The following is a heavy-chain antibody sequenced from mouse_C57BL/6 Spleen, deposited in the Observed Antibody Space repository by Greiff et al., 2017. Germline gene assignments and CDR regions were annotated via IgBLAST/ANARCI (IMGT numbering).Heavy chain of an antibody. Sequence: EVELMESGPELVKPGASVKMSCKASGYTFTDYNMHWVQQSHGTSLEWVGYINPTNGGTSYSQKFKGKATLTVNKSSSTDYMELRSLTSEDSAVYDCARDDYDGGGFDYWGQGTTLTVSS. CDR3: ARDDYDGGGFDY. D-gene: IGHD2-4*01. CDR2: INPTNGGT. J-gene: IGHJ2*01. V-gene: IGHV1-22*01. CDR1: GYTFTDYN.